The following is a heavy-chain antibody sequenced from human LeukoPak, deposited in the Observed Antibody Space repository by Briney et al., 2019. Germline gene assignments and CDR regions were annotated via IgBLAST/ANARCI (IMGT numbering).Heavy chain of an antibody. V-gene: IGHV1-2*02. D-gene: IGHD3-9*01. J-gene: IGHJ6*03. CDR1: GYTFTDYY. Sequence: ASVKVSCKASGYTFTDYYMHWVRQAPGQGPEWMGWINPNSGVTMYAQKLQGRVTMTTDTSTSTAYMELRSLRSDDTAVYYCARSSTYYDILTGYFYPYYYYMDVWGKGTTVTISS. CDR3: ARSSTYYDILTGYFYPYYYYMDV. CDR2: INPNSGVT.